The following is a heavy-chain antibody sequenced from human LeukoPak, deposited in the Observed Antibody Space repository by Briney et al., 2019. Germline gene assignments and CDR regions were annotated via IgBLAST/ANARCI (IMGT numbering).Heavy chain of an antibody. CDR1: GGSFNGYY. CDR2: INHSGST. CDR3: ARGPNYSNFTWFDP. D-gene: IGHD4-4*01. V-gene: IGHV4-34*01. J-gene: IGHJ5*02. Sequence: KTSETLSLTCAVYGGSFNGYYWSWIRQPPGKGLEWIGEINHSGSTNYNPSLKSRVTISVDTSKNQFSLKLSSVTAADTAVYYCARGPNYSNFTWFDPWGQGTLVTVSS.